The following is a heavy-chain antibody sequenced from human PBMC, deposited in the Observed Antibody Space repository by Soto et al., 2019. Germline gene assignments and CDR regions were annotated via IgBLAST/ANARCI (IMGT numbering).Heavy chain of an antibody. J-gene: IGHJ4*02. CDR1: GYTFTSYG. D-gene: IGHD2-15*01. V-gene: IGHV1-18*01. Sequence: ASVKVSCKASGYTFTSYGISWARQAPGQGLEWMGWISAYNGNTNYAQKLQGRVTMTTDTSTSTAYMELRSLRSDDTAVYYCARYCSGGSCYGPAFDYWGQGTLVTVSS. CDR3: ARYCSGGSCYGPAFDY. CDR2: ISAYNGNT.